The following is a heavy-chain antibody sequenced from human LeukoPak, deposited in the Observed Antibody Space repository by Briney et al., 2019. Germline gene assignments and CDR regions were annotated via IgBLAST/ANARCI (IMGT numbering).Heavy chain of an antibody. V-gene: IGHV3-23*01. Sequence: GGSLRLSCAASGFIFSTYAMNWVRQAPGKGLEWVSAISGSGTSTYYADSVKGRFTISRDNSKNTLYLQMNGLRAEDTGVYHCAKATRATATVSSDFWGQGTLVTVSS. CDR2: ISGSGTST. CDR1: GFIFSTYA. J-gene: IGHJ4*02. CDR3: AKATRATATVSSDF. D-gene: IGHD5-18*01.